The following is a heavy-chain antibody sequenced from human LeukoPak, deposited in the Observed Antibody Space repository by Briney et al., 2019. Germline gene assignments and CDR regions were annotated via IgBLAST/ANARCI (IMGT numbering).Heavy chain of an antibody. J-gene: IGHJ4*02. V-gene: IGHV1-2*02. CDR1: GYTFTGYY. CDR2: INPNSGGT. D-gene: IGHD5-12*01. CDR3: AIEYSGYDYSFDY. Sequence: ASVKVSFKASGYTFTGYYMHWVRQAPGQGLEWMGWINPNSGGTNYAQKFQGRVTMTRDTSISTAYMELSRLRSDDTAVCHCAIEYSGYDYSFDYWGQGTLVTVSS.